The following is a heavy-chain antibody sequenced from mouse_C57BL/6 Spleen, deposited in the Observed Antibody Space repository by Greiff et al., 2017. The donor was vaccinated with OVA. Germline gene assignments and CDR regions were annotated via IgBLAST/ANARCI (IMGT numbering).Heavy chain of an antibody. J-gene: IGHJ2*01. D-gene: IGHD1-1*01. CDR2: ILPGSGST. CDR1: GYTFTGYW. V-gene: IGHV1-9*01. CDR3: VRGGRYYFDY. Sequence: QVQLQQSGAELMKPGASVKLSCKATGYTFTGYWIEWVKQRPGHGLEWIGEILPGSGSTNYHEKFKGKATFTADTSSNTAYMQLSSVATEDSASDYCVRGGRYYFDYWGQGTTLTVSS.